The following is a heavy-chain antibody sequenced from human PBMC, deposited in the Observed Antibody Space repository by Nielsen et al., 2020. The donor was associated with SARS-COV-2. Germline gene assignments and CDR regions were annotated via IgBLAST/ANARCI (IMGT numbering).Heavy chain of an antibody. J-gene: IGHJ3*02. V-gene: IGHV1-2*04. D-gene: IGHD3-22*01. Sequence: ASVKVSCKASGYTFTGYYMHWVRQAPGQGLEWMGWINPNSGGTNYAQTFQGWVTMTRDTSISTAYMELSRLRSDDTAVYYCATEGRYYDREGAFDIWGQGTMVTVSS. CDR2: INPNSGGT. CDR1: GYTFTGYY. CDR3: ATEGRYYDREGAFDI.